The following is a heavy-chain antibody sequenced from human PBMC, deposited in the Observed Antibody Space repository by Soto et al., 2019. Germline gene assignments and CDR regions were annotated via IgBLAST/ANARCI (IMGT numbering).Heavy chain of an antibody. V-gene: IGHV3-23*01. CDR2: ISGSGDST. J-gene: IGHJ5*02. CDR3: AEQGGGLTYFGSGSYYNA. D-gene: IGHD3-10*01. Sequence: EVQLLESGGGLVQPGGSLRLSCAASGVTFSNYAMTWVRQAPGKGLQWVSLISGSGDSTHYADSVQGRFTSSRGNSMNQLYLTMKRLSGQYRAVYYCAEQGGGLTYFGSGSYYNAWGQGTLGTVSS. CDR1: GVTFSNYA.